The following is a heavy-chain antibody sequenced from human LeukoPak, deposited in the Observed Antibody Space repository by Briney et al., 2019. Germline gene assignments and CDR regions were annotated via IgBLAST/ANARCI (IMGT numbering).Heavy chain of an antibody. D-gene: IGHD6-13*01. CDR3: ARHRLTGYSSSWIRNWFDP. Sequence: SETLSLTCTVSGGSISSSSYYRGWIRQPPGKGLEWIGSIYYSGSTYYNPSLKSRVTISVDTSKNQFSLKLSSVTAADTAVYYCARHRLTGYSSSWIRNWFDPWGQGTLVTVSS. CDR2: IYYSGST. V-gene: IGHV4-39*01. CDR1: GGSISSSSYY. J-gene: IGHJ5*02.